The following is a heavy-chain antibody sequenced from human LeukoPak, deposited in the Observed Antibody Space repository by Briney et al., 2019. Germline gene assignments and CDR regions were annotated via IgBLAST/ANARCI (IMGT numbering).Heavy chain of an antibody. CDR2: IRYDGSNK. CDR1: GFTFSSYG. V-gene: IGHV3-30*02. J-gene: IGHJ4*02. CDR3: AKDRAIFGVVTAFDY. Sequence: GGSLRLSCAASGFTFSSYGMHWVRQAPGKGLEWVAFIRYDGSNKYYADSVKGRFTISRDNSKNTLYLQMNSLRAEGTAVYYCAKDRAIFGVVTAFDYWGQGTLVTVSS. D-gene: IGHD3-3*01.